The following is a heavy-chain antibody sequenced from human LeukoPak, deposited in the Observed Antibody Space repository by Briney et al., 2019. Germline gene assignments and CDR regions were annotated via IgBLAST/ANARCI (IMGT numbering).Heavy chain of an antibody. CDR3: ARDEGVYCSSTSCPTGMDV. J-gene: IGHJ6*02. CDR1: GFTFSSYS. Sequence: GGSLRLSCAASGFTFSSYSMSWVRQAPGKGLEWVSYISSSSSTIYYADSVKGRFTISRDNAKNSLYLQMNSLRAEDTAVYYCARDEGVYCSSTSCPTGMDVWGQGTTVTVSS. D-gene: IGHD2-2*01. V-gene: IGHV3-48*01. CDR2: ISSSSSTI.